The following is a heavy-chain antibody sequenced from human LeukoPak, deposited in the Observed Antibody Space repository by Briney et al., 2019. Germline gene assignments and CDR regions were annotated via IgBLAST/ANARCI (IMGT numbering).Heavy chain of an antibody. D-gene: IGHD1-26*01. Sequence: GGSLRRSCAASGFTFSSYSMNWVRQAPGKGLEWVSYIDSSSTTVLYADSVKGRFTISRDNAKNTLYLQINSLRAEDTAVYYCARDLGGTTALDGFDIWGQGTMVTVSA. V-gene: IGHV3-48*04. CDR3: ARDLGGTTALDGFDI. CDR2: IDSSSTTV. J-gene: IGHJ3*02. CDR1: GFTFSSYS.